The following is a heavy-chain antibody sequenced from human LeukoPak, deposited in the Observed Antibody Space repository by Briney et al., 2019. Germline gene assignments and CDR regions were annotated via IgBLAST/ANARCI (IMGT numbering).Heavy chain of an antibody. CDR3: ARGGRTDSGSYPYGMDV. CDR1: GFSVSRNY. Sequence: GGSLRLSCAASGFSVSRNYLSWIRQAPGKGLEWVSVIYSGATTDYADSVKGRFTISTDSSKNTLYLQMNSLRDEDTSVYYCARGGRTDSGSYPYGMDVWGQGATVTVSS. J-gene: IGHJ6*02. D-gene: IGHD3-10*01. CDR2: IYSGATT. V-gene: IGHV3-66*01.